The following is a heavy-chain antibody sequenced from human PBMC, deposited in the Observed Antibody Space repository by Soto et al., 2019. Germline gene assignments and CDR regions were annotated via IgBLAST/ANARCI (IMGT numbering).Heavy chain of an antibody. CDR1: GFTFSSYS. CDR2: ISSSSSTI. CDR3: ARVAAGRIAVAGTGAFEE. V-gene: IGHV3-48*01. D-gene: IGHD6-19*01. J-gene: IGHJ3*01. Sequence: PGGSLRLSCAASGFTFSSYSMNWVRQAPGKGLEWVSYISSSSSTIYYADSVKGRFTISRDNAKNSLYLQMNSLRAEDTAVYYCARVAAGRIAVAGTGAFEEWGQGTMVTV.